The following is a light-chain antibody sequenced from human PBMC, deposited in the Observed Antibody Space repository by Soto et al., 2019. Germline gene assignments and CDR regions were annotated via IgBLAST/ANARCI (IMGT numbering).Light chain of an antibody. CDR3: QHYGGMWT. Sequence: DIQMTQSPFILSAAVGDRVTFTWRASRSNSNRLAWYQKNPGKAPKVLIYDASSLESGVPSRFSGSGSGAEFILTISSLQPDDFASYCCQHYGGMWTFGQGTKVDIK. CDR2: DAS. CDR1: RSNSNR. V-gene: IGKV1-5*01. J-gene: IGKJ1*01.